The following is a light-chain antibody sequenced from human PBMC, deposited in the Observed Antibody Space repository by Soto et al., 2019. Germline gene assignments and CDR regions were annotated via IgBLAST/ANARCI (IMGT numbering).Light chain of an antibody. CDR2: NVS. V-gene: IGKV2D-30*01. CDR3: MQGTHWPP. CDR1: QSLVYSDGNTY. Sequence: DVVMTQSPLSLPVTLGQPASISCRSSQSLVYSDGNTYLNWFQQRPGQSPRRLIYNVSNWDSGVPDRIRVSGSGTDFTLKISRVDAEDVGVYYCMQGTHWPPFGQGTRLEIK. J-gene: IGKJ5*01.